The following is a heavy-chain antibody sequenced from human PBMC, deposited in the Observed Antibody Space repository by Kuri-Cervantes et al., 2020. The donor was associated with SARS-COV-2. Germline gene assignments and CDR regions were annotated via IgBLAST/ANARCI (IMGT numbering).Heavy chain of an antibody. J-gene: IGHJ4*02. CDR3: AKIVTGDLFDY. CDR1: GFTFDDYA. D-gene: IGHD7-27*01. V-gene: IGHV3-43*02. CDR2: ISGDGGST. Sequence: GESLKISCAASGFTFDDYAMHWVRQAPGKGLEWVSLISGDGGSTYYADSVKGRFTISRDNSKNTLYMQMNSLRAEDAAVYYCAKIVTGDLFDYWGQGTLVTVSS.